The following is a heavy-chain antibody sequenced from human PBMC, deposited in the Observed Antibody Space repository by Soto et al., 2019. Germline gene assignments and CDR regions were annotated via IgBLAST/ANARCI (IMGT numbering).Heavy chain of an antibody. CDR2: INPNSGGT. CDR1: GYTFTGYY. CDR3: ASGGRCSTAVADY. J-gene: IGHJ4*02. Sequence: ASVKVSCKTSGYTFTGYYIHWVRQAPGQGLEWMGWINPNSGGTNYAQKLQGRVAMTRDTSISTAYMELSRLSSDDTAVYYCASGGRCSTAVADYWGQGTLVTVSS. V-gene: IGHV1-2*02. D-gene: IGHD2-15*01.